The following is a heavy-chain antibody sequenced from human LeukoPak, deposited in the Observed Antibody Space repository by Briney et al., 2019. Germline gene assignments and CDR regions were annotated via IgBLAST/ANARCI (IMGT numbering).Heavy chain of an antibody. CDR3: ARGYYDSSGYYPGAFDI. V-gene: IGHV4-34*01. Sequence: SETLSLTCAVYGGSFSGYYWSWIRQPPGKGLEWIGEINHSGSTNYNPSLKSRVTISVDTSKNQFSLKLSSVTAADTAVYYCARGYYDSSGYYPGAFDIWGQGTMVTVSS. D-gene: IGHD3-22*01. CDR1: GGSFSGYY. J-gene: IGHJ3*02. CDR2: INHSGST.